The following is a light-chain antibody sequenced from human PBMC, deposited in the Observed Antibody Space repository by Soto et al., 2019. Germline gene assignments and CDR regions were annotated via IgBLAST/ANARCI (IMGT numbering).Light chain of an antibody. V-gene: IGLV1-44*01. Sequence: QSVLTQPPSASETPGQRVTISCSGSSSNVESNTVNWYQHLPGTAPKLLIYGNNQRASGVPDRFSGSKSGTSASLAISGLQSEDEADYYCATWDDSLKGVVFGGGTKVTVL. J-gene: IGLJ2*01. CDR2: GNN. CDR3: ATWDDSLKGVV. CDR1: SSNVESNT.